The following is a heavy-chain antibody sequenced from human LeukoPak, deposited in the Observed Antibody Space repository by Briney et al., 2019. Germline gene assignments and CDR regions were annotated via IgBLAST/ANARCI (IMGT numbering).Heavy chain of an antibody. D-gene: IGHD2-21*01. Sequence: SVKVSCKASGGTFSSYAISWVRQAPGQGLEWMGGIIPIFGTANYAQKFQGRVAITTDESTSTAYMELSSLRSEDTAVYYCAKGPSGWGSDYFDYWGQGTLVTVSS. J-gene: IGHJ4*02. CDR2: IIPIFGTA. V-gene: IGHV1-69*05. CDR1: GGTFSSYA. CDR3: AKGPSGWGSDYFDY.